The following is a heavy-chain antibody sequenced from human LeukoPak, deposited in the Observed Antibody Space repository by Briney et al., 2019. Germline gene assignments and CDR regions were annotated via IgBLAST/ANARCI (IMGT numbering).Heavy chain of an antibody. Sequence: SETLSLTCTVSGGSISSYYWSWIRQPAGKGLEWIGRIYSSGSTNYNPSLKTGVTMSVDTSKKQFSLKLSSVTAADTAVYYCARHSIAVAAFDYWGQGTLVTVSS. CDR1: GGSISSYY. CDR3: ARHSIAVAAFDY. CDR2: IYSSGST. J-gene: IGHJ4*02. D-gene: IGHD6-19*01. V-gene: IGHV4-4*07.